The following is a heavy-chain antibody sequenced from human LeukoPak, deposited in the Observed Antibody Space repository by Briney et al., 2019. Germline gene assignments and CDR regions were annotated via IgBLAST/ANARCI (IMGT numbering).Heavy chain of an antibody. J-gene: IGHJ4*02. V-gene: IGHV3-30*18. CDR2: ISYDGSNK. D-gene: IGHD4-23*01. Sequence: PGGSLRLSCAASGFTFTSYTINWVRQAPGKGLEWVTVISYDGSNKYYADSVKGRFTISRDNSKNTLYLQMNSLRAEDTAVYYCAKGGYHGNAPGYWGQGTLVTVSS. CDR3: AKGGYHGNAPGY. CDR1: GFTFTSYT.